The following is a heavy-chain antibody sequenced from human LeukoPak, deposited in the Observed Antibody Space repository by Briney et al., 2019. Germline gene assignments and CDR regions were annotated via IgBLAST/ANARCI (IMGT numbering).Heavy chain of an antibody. D-gene: IGHD7-27*01. CDR3: ARDSPSNWGISDY. CDR2: ISAYNGNT. Sequence: SVKDSCQGSGYTFTCYYMHWVRQAPGQGLEGMGLISAYNGNTHYAQKLQGGVTMTTDTSTSTADMSVRGLRSDGAAVCYFARDSPSNWGISDYWGQGTLVTVSS. V-gene: IGHV1-18*04. J-gene: IGHJ4*02. CDR1: GYTFTCYY.